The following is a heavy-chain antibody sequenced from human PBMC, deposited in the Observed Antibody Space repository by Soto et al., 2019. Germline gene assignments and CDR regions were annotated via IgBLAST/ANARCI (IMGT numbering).Heavy chain of an antibody. CDR2: ISASGHSI. D-gene: IGHD5-18*01. CDR1: GFTFSSFD. CDR3: TKPNSPTFDT. V-gene: IGHV3-23*01. Sequence: EVQLLESGGGLVQPGGSLRLSCAASGFTFSSFDMNWVRQAPGKGLEWVSVISASGHSIYYADSVKGRFTISRDNCKSTLYLQMNSLRVEDTAVYYCTKPNSPTFDTWGQGTLVTVSS. J-gene: IGHJ5*02.